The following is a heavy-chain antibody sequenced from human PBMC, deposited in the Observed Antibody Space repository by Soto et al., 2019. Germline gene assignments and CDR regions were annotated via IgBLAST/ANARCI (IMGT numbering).Heavy chain of an antibody. V-gene: IGHV3-11*01. D-gene: IGHD2-2*03. CDR2: ISSSGSTI. CDR1: GFTFSDYY. CDR3: ARTHISPMDMYFDY. Sequence: GGSLRLSCAASGFTFSDYYMSWIRQAPGKGLEWVSYISSSGSTIYYADSVKGRFTISRDNAKNSLYLQMNSLRAEDTAVYYCARTHISPMDMYFDYWGQGTLVTVSS. J-gene: IGHJ4*02.